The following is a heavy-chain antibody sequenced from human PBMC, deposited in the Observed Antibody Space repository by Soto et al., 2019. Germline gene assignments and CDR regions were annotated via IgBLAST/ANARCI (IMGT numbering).Heavy chain of an antibody. V-gene: IGHV3-23*01. D-gene: IGHD2-15*01. J-gene: IGHJ4*02. CDR3: AKDYGLGGGSCYPY. CDR2: ISGSGGNT. Sequence: EVQLLESGGDLVQPGGSLRLSCATSGFSFSSYAMSWVRQAPGKGLEWVSAISGSGGNTFYANSVRGRFTISRDNFENTLYLHMSSLRADDTALYYCAKDYGLGGGSCYPYWGQGTLVTVSS. CDR1: GFSFSSYA.